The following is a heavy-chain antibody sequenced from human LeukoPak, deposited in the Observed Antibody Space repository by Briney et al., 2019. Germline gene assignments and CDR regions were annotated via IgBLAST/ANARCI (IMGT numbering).Heavy chain of an antibody. Sequence: ASVKVSRKASGGTFISYAISWVRQAPGQGLEWMGGIIPIFGTANYAQKFQGRVTITADESTSTAYMELSSLRSEDTAVCYCARLSSPYYWGQGTLVTVSS. D-gene: IGHD3-16*02. V-gene: IGHV1-69*13. J-gene: IGHJ4*02. CDR2: IIPIFGTA. CDR1: GGTFISYA. CDR3: ARLSSPYY.